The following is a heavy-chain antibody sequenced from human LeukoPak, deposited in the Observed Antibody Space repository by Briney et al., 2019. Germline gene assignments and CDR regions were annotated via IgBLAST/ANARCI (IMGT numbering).Heavy chain of an antibody. CDR3: ASSGTMVRVELAPDY. Sequence: AGGSLRLSCAASGFTVSSNYMSWVRQAPGKGLQWVSVIYSGGSTYYADSVKGRFTISRDNSKNTLYLQMSSLRAEDTAVYYCASSGTMVRVELAPDYWGQGTLVTVSS. CDR1: GFTVSSNY. V-gene: IGHV3-66*02. CDR2: IYSGGST. D-gene: IGHD3-10*01. J-gene: IGHJ4*02.